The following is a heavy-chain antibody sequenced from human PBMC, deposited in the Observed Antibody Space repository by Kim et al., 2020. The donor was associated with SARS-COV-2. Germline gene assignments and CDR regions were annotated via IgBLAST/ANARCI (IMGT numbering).Heavy chain of an antibody. CDR3: ARDPMVRGVIIQGYGMDV. J-gene: IGHJ6*02. Sequence: GGSLRLSCAASGFTFSSYGMHWVRQAPGKGLEWVAVISYDGSNKYYADSVKGRFTISRDNSKNTLYLQMNSLRAEDTAVYYCARDPMVRGVIIQGYGMDVWGQGTTVTVSS. V-gene: IGHV3-33*05. CDR2: ISYDGSNK. CDR1: GFTFSSYG. D-gene: IGHD3-10*01.